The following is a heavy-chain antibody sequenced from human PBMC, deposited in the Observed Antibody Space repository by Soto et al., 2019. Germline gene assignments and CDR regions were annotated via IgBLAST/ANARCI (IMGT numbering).Heavy chain of an antibody. D-gene: IGHD3-10*01. CDR2: IYPGDSDT. CDR3: ASRISAHPDYYYYMDV. J-gene: IGHJ6*03. Sequence: PGESLKISCKGSGYSFTSYWIGWVRQMPGKGLEWMGIIYPGDSDTRYSPSFQGQVTISADKSISTAYLQWSSLKASDTAMYYCASRISAHPDYYYYMDVWGKGTTVTVSS. CDR1: GYSFTSYW. V-gene: IGHV5-51*01.